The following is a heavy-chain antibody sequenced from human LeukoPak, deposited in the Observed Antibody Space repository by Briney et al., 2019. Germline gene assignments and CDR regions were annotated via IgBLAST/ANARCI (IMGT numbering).Heavy chain of an antibody. CDR1: GFTFSSYA. D-gene: IGHD3-10*01. V-gene: IGHV3-23*01. Sequence: GGSLRLSCAASGFTFSSYAMSWVRQLPGKGLEWVSTVTGTGGGTYYADSVKGRFTISRDNSKNTLSLQMNSQRAEDTALYYCAKDWGYASGTYYTSWGQGTLVTVSS. J-gene: IGHJ5*02. CDR2: VTGTGGGT. CDR3: AKDWGYASGTYYTS.